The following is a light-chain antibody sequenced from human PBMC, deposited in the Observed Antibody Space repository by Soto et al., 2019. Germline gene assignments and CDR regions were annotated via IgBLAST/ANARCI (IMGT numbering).Light chain of an antibody. CDR1: SSNIGAGQD. CDR3: QSYGTSLSGLYV. J-gene: IGLJ1*01. Sequence: QAVVTQPPSVSGAPGQRVTISCTGTSSNIGAGQDVHWYRQLPGAAPKFLISDSNNRASGVPDRFSVSKSGASASLAITGLRAEDEGDYFCQSYGTSLSGLYVFGTGTKVTVL. CDR2: DSN. V-gene: IGLV1-40*03.